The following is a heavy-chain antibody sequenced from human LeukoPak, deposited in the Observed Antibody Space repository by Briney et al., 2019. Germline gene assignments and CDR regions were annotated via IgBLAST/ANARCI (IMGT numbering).Heavy chain of an antibody. CDR1: GGSFSGYY. J-gene: IGHJ4*02. CDR3: ARSLGFYFDP. Sequence: SETLSLTCAVYGGSFSGYYWSWIRQPPGKGLEWIGEINHSGSTNYNPSLKSRVTISVDTSKNQFSLKLSSVTAADTAVYYCARSLGFYFDPWGQGTLVTVSS. CDR2: INHSGST. D-gene: IGHD3-16*01. V-gene: IGHV4-34*01.